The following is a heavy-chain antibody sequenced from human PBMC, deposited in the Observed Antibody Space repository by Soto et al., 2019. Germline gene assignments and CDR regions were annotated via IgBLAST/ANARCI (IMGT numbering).Heavy chain of an antibody. D-gene: IGHD3-3*01. V-gene: IGHV4-39*01. CDR3: ARHVAYDFWSGYYPPAVSYFDY. CDR2: IYYSGST. Sequence: WIGSIYYSGSTYYNPSLKSRVTISVDTSKNQFSLKLSSVTAADTAVYYCARHVAYDFWSGYYPPAVSYFDYWGQGTLVTVSS. J-gene: IGHJ4*02.